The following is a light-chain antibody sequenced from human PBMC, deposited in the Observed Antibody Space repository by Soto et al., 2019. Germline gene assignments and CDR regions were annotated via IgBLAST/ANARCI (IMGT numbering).Light chain of an antibody. CDR1: SSDVGGYNY. V-gene: IGLV2-14*01. CDR3: RSYTSSSSLPGV. J-gene: IGLJ1*01. Sequence: QSVLTQPASVSGYPGQSITISCTGTSSDVGGYNYVSWYQQHPGKAPKLMIYDVSNRPSGVSNRFSGSKSGNTASLTISGLQAEDEADYYCRSYTSSSSLPGVCVTGTKVNVL. CDR2: DVS.